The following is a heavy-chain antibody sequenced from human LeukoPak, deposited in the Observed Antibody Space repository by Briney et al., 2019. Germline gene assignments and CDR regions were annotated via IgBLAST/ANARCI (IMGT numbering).Heavy chain of an antibody. J-gene: IGHJ4*02. V-gene: IGHV3-23*01. CDR1: GFTFSNYA. Sequence: PGGSLRLSCADSGFTFSNYAMSWVRQAPGKGLEWVSAVSASGGTTYYADSVKGRFTISRDNSKNALYLQMNSLRAEDTAVYYYAKVARGYNYASLDYWGQGTLVTVSS. D-gene: IGHD5-18*01. CDR3: AKVARGYNYASLDY. CDR2: VSASGGTT.